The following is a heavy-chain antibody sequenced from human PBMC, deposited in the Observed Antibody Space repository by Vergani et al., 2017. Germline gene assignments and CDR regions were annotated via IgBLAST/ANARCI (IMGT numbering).Heavy chain of an antibody. V-gene: IGHV4-38-2*01. CDR1: GYSISSGYY. D-gene: IGHD2-15*01. J-gene: IGHJ4*02. CDR2: IYHSGST. Sequence: QLHLQESGPGLVKPSETLSLTCAVSGYSISSGYYWGWIRQPPGKGLEWIGSIYHSGSTYYNPSLKSRVTISLDTSKNQFSLNLASVTAADTAVYYCANLGYCTGDSCHSVRWGPGTLVTVSS. CDR3: ANLGYCTGDSCHSVR.